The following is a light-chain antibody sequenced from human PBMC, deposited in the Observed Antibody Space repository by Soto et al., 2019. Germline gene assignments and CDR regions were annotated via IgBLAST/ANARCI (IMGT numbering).Light chain of an antibody. CDR3: QQYSSFSRT. Sequence: DIQMTQSPSSLSASVGDRVTITCRASQSISYYLNWYQQKPGRAPRLLIYTTSSLQSGVPSKFSGSGSGTEFSLTISSLQPDDFATFYCQQYSSFSRTFGQGTKVDIK. CDR2: TTS. V-gene: IGKV1-39*01. J-gene: IGKJ1*01. CDR1: QSISYY.